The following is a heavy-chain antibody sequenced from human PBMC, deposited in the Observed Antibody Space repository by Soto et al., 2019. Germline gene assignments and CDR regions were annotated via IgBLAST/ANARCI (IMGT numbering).Heavy chain of an antibody. CDR2: ISSSGDST. D-gene: IGHD3-22*01. Sequence: EVQLLESGGGLVQPGGSPRLSCAASGFPFSSYAMSWVRQAAGKGLEWVSAISSSGDSTYYTDSVKGRFTISRDNSKSTLCLQMNSLRAEDTAVYYWAKRYYYDNSGLWDSWGQGTLVTVSS. V-gene: IGHV3-23*01. CDR1: GFPFSSYA. J-gene: IGHJ4*02. CDR3: AKRYYYDNSGLWDS.